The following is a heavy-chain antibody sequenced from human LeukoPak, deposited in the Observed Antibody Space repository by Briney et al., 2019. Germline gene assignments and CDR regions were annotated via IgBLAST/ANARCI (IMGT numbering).Heavy chain of an antibody. CDR1: GGSISSYY. V-gene: IGHV4-4*09. CDR3: ARHFRPLAPFDY. Sequence: SETLSLTCTVSGGSISSYYWSWIRQPPGKGLEWIGYIYTSGSTNYNPSLKSRVTISVDTSKNQFSLKLSSVTAADTAVYDCARHFRPLAPFDYWGQGTLVTVSS. D-gene: IGHD3-3*02. CDR2: IYTSGST. J-gene: IGHJ4*02.